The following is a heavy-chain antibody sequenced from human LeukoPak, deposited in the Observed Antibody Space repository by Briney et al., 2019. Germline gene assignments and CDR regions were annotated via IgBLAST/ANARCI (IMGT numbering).Heavy chain of an antibody. Sequence: QPGGSLRLSCAASGFTVSSNYMNWVRQAPGKGLEWVSVIYSDGNTYYAESVKGRFTISRDNSKNTLHLQMNSLRVEDTAVYYCARDSGDGDYTPDMDVWGKGTTVTVSS. CDR3: ARDSGDGDYTPDMDV. CDR1: GFTVSSNY. V-gene: IGHV3-53*01. CDR2: IYSDGNT. J-gene: IGHJ6*03. D-gene: IGHD4-11*01.